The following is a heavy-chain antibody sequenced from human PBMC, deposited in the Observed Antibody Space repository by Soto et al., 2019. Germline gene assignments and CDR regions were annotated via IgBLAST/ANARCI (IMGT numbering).Heavy chain of an antibody. V-gene: IGHV4-39*01. CDR3: ATTYSISWYNYFDY. CDR1: GVSISSSSYY. Sequence: PSETVSLTCIVSGVSISSSSYYWGWIRQPPGKGLEWIGSIYYSGSTYYNPSLKSRVTVSVDTSKKQFYLKLSSMTAADTAVYYCATTYSISWYNYFDYWGQGTLVTVSS. J-gene: IGHJ4*02. CDR2: IYYSGST. D-gene: IGHD6-13*01.